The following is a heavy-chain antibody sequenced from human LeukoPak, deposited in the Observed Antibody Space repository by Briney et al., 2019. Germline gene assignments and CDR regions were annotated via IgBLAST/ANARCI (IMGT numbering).Heavy chain of an antibody. CDR1: GGSISSYY. Sequence: PSETLSLTCTVSGGSISSYYWSWIRQPAGKGLEWIGRIYTSGSTNYNPSLKSRVTISIYTSKNQFSLKLNSVTAADTAVYYCARDRGYCYAFDYWGQGTLVTVSS. CDR2: IYTSGST. J-gene: IGHJ4*02. CDR3: ARDRGYCYAFDY. V-gene: IGHV4-4*07. D-gene: IGHD2-2*01.